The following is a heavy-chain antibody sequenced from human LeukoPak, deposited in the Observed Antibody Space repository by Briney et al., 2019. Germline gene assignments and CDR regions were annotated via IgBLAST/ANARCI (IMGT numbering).Heavy chain of an antibody. V-gene: IGHV3-23*01. D-gene: IGHD3-22*01. CDR1: GFTFSNYA. J-gene: IGHJ5*02. CDR2: ISGSGGSSK. Sequence: GGSLRLSCAASGFTFSNYAMSWVRQAPGKGLEWVSAISGSGGSSKYYADSVKGRFTIFRDNSKNTLYLQMNSLRFEDAAVYYCAKGYDSSGYAFDPWGQGTLVTVSS. CDR3: AKGYDSSGYAFDP.